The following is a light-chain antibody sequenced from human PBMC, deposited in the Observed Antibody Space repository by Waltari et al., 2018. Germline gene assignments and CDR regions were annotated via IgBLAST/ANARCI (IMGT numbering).Light chain of an antibody. V-gene: IGLV1-47*01. Sequence: QSVLTQPPSASGTPGQRVTISCSGSSSNIGSNYVYWLQQLPGTAPKLLICRSNQRPSGVPDRFAGSKSGTSASLAISGLRSEDEADYYCASWDDSLSGYVFGTGTKVTVL. CDR3: ASWDDSLSGYV. J-gene: IGLJ1*01. CDR2: RSN. CDR1: SSNIGSNY.